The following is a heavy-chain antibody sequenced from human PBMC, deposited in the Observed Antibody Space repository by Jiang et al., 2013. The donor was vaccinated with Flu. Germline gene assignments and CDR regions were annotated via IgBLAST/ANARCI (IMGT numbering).Heavy chain of an antibody. Sequence: GPGLVKPSETLSLTCSVSGDSINSNNYYWGWIRQAPGQGLEWVGSIYFSGTTYQNPSLKSRVTMSLDTSKNQFSLKLRSVTAADTAVYFCARNVMTTVTQFFDYWGQGTLITVSS. D-gene: IGHD4-17*01. CDR1: GDSINSNNYY. CDR3: ARNVMTTVTQFFDY. V-gene: IGHV4-39*07. J-gene: IGHJ4*02. CDR2: IYFSGTT.